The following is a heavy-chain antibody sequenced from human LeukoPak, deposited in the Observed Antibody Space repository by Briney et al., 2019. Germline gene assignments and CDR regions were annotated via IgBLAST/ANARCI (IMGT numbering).Heavy chain of an antibody. D-gene: IGHD6-13*01. CDR1: GYTFTGYY. CDR3: ARQRELIPAAGAFDY. J-gene: IGHJ4*02. V-gene: IGHV1-2*02. Sequence: GASVKVSCKASGYTFTGYYMHWVRQAPGQGLEWMGWINPNSGGTNYAQKFQGRVTMTRDTSISTAYMELSRLRSDDTAVYYCARQRELIPAAGAFDYWGQGTLVTVSS. CDR2: INPNSGGT.